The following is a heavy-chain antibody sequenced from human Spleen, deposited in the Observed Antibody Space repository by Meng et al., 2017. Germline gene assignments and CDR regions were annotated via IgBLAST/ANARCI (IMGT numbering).Heavy chain of an antibody. V-gene: IGHV3-23*04. J-gene: IGHJ4*02. CDR2: ISSTGGAT. CDR3: VPRTTYFDS. CDR1: GFTFSTVG. D-gene: IGHD4-11*01. Sequence: EHLVESGGGVVQPGGSLRLSCAASGFTFSTVGMNWVRQAPGKGLEWVSTISSTGGATYYADSVKGRLTISRDNSKNTLYLQMNSLRAEDTAVYYCVPRTTYFDSWGLGTLVTVSS.